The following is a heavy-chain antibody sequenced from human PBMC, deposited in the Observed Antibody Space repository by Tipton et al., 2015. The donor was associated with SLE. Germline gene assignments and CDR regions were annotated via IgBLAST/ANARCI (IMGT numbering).Heavy chain of an antibody. CDR3: ASESYYYDSSGYYDY. V-gene: IGHV3-11*04. CDR2: ISSSGSTI. D-gene: IGHD3-22*01. Sequence: SLRLSCAASGFTFSDYYMGWIRQAPGKGLEWVSYISSSGSTIYYADSVKGRFTISRDNAKNSLYLQMNSLRAEDTAVYYCASESYYYDSSGYYDYWGQGTLVTVSS. J-gene: IGHJ4*02. CDR1: GFTFSDYY.